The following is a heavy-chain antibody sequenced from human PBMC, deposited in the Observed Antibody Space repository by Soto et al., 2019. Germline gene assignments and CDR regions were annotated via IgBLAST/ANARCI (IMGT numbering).Heavy chain of an antibody. CDR3: ARPVEVHFWSGLRGYGMDV. Sequence: PSETLSLTCTVSGGSISSSSYYWGWIRQPPGKGLEWIGSIYYSGSTYYNPSLKSRVTVSVDTSKNQFSLTLSSVTAADTAVYYCARPVEVHFWSGLRGYGMDVWGQGTTVTVSS. CDR1: GGSISSSSYY. CDR2: IYYSGST. J-gene: IGHJ6*02. V-gene: IGHV4-39*01. D-gene: IGHD3-3*02.